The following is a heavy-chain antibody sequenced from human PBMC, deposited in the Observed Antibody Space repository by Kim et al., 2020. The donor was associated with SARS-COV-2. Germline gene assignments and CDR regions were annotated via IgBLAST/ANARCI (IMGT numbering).Heavy chain of an antibody. J-gene: IGHJ3*01. V-gene: IGHV4-59*01. D-gene: IGHD5-12*01. CDR1: GASISIYY. CDR3: AREYSSYDF. CDR2: ISHSGGT. Sequence: SETLSLTCTVSGASISIYYWQWIRQSAGKGLEWIGFISHSGGTSYNPSLKSRVAMIMDTSKNQFSLELSSVTAADTAVYFCAREYSSYDFWGQGTMVTV.